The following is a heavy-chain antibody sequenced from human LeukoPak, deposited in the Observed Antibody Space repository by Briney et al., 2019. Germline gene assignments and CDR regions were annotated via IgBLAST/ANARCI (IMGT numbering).Heavy chain of an antibody. J-gene: IGHJ3*02. D-gene: IGHD3-3*01. Sequence: GASVKVSCEASGYTYTSYYMHWVRQAPGQGHEWMGIINPSGGSTSYAQKFQGRVTMTRDTSTSTVYMELSSLRSEDTAVYYCARERRGYDFWSGYYDAFDIWGQGTMVTVSS. CDR1: GYTYTSYY. V-gene: IGHV1-46*01. CDR2: INPSGGST. CDR3: ARERRGYDFWSGYYDAFDI.